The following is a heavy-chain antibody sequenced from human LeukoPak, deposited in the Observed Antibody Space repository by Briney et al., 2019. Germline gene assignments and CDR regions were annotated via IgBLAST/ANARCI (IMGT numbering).Heavy chain of an antibody. D-gene: IGHD3-3*01. J-gene: IGHJ2*01. CDR2: IYHSGST. CDR1: GGSFSGYY. V-gene: IGHV4-34*01. CDR3: ARSPSPYYDFWSGYSSYWYFDL. Sequence: SETLSLTCAVYGGSFSGYYWSGIRPPPGKGLEGIGEIYHSGSTNYNPSLKSRATISVATSKNQFSLKLSSVTAADTAVYYCARSPSPYYDFWSGYSSYWYFDLWGRGTLVTVSS.